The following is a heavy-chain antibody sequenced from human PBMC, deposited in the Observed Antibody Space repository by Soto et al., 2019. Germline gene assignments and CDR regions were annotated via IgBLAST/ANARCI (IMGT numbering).Heavy chain of an antibody. CDR2: INAGNGNT. J-gene: IGHJ6*02. V-gene: IGHV1-3*01. D-gene: IGHD3-10*01. CDR3: ARDFFYGSRSWYYYGMDV. CDR1: GYTFTSYA. Sequence: GASVKVSCKASGYTFTSYAMHWVLQAPGQRLEWMGWINAGNGNTKYSQKFQGRVTITRDTSASTAYMELSSLRSEDTAVYYCARDFFYGSRSWYYYGMDVWGQGTTVTVSS.